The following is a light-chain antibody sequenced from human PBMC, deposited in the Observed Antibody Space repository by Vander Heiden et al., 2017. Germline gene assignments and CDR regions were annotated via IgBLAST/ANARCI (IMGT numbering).Light chain of an antibody. V-gene: IGKV4-1*01. CDR2: WAS. Sequence: DIVMTQSPDPLAVSLGERATINCKSSQSVLYSSNNKNYLAWYQQKPGQPPKLLIYWASTRESGVPDRFSGSGSGTDFTLTISSLQAEDVAVYYCQQYFGTPPYTFGQGTKLEIK. J-gene: IGKJ2*01. CDR1: QSVLYSSNNKNY. CDR3: QQYFGTPPYT.